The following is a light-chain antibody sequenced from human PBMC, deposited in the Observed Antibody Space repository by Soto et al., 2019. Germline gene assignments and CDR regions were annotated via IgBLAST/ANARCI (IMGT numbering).Light chain of an antibody. CDR3: QQYGSSPLT. CDR1: QSVSSSY. CDR2: GAS. Sequence: EIVLTQSPGTLSLSPGERATLSCRASQSVSSSYFAWYQQKPGQAPRLLIYGASSRATGTPARFSGSGSGTDFTLTISRLEPEDFAVYYCQQYGSSPLTCGGGTKVEIK. V-gene: IGKV3-20*01. J-gene: IGKJ4*01.